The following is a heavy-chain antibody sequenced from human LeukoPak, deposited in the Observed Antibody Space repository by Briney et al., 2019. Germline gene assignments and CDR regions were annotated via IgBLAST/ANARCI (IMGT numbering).Heavy chain of an antibody. CDR3: ARGLGEMATITNWFDP. V-gene: IGHV4-4*07. CDR2: IYTSGST. D-gene: IGHD5-24*01. J-gene: IGHJ5*02. Sequence: PSETLSLTCTVSGGSISSYYWSWIRQPAGKGLEWIGRIYTSGSTNYNPSLKSRVTMSVDTSKNQFSLKLSSVTAADTAVYYCARGLGEMATITNWFDPWGQGTLVTVSS. CDR1: GGSISSYY.